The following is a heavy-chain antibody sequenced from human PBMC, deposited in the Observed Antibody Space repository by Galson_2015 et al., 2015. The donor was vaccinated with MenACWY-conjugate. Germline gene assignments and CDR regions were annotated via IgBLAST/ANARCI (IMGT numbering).Heavy chain of an antibody. CDR2: INWNGGST. V-gene: IGHV3-20*04. D-gene: IGHD1-26*01. Sequence: SLRLSCAASGFTFDDYGMSWVRQAPGKGLEWVSDINWNGGSTGYADSVKGRFTISRDNAKNSLYLQMNSLRAEDTALYYCARGPVGATTNYYYYGMDVWGQGTTVTVSS. CDR1: GFTFDDYG. J-gene: IGHJ6*02. CDR3: ARGPVGATTNYYYYGMDV.